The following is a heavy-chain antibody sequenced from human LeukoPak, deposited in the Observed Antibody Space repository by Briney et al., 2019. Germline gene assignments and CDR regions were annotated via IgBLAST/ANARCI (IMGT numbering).Heavy chain of an antibody. CDR3: AKFGGGIAARRYYFDY. CDR1: GFTFSSYG. CDR2: IWYDGSNK. Sequence: PGRSLRLSCAASGFTFSSYGMHWVRQAPGKGLEWVAVIWYDGSNKYYADSVKGRFTISRDNSKNTLYLQMNSLRAEDTAVYYCAKFGGGIAARRYYFDYWGQGTLVTVSS. J-gene: IGHJ4*02. D-gene: IGHD6-6*01. V-gene: IGHV3-33*06.